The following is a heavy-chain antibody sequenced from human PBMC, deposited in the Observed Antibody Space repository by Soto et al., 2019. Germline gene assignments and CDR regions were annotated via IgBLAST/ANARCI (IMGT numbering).Heavy chain of an antibody. V-gene: IGHV1-18*01. CDR2: ISAYNGNT. CDR1: GYTFTSYG. D-gene: IGHD6-13*01. Sequence: ASVKVSCKASGYTFTSYGISWVRQAPGQGLEWMGWISAYNGNTNYAQKLQGRVTMTTDTSTSTAYMELRSLRSDDTAVYYCARDMYGSSWPHDAFDIWGQVTMVTVSS. CDR3: ARDMYGSSWPHDAFDI. J-gene: IGHJ3*02.